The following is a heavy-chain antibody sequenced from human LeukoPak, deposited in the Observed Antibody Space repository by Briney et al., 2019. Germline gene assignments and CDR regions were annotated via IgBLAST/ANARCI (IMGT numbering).Heavy chain of an antibody. CDR3: ARTITYYYDSSGYYGWFDP. D-gene: IGHD3-22*01. CDR1: GGSISRYY. V-gene: IGHV4-59*01. J-gene: IGHJ5*02. CDR2: IYYSGST. Sequence: PSETLSLTCTVSGGSISRYYWRWVRQPAGKGLEWVGYIYYSGSTNYNPSLKSRVTISVDTSKIQFSLKLSSVTAADTAVYYCARTITYYYDSSGYYGWFDPWGQGTLVTVSS.